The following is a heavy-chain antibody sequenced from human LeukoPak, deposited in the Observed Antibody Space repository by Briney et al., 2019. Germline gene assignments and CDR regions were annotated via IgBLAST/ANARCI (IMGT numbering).Heavy chain of an antibody. CDR3: AKFNRVTTFFYGMDV. CDR1: GFTFSSYG. Sequence: GRSLRLSCAASGFTFSSYGKYWVRQAPGKGLEWVSVIYSGGSTYYADSVKGRFTISRDNSKNTLYLQMNSLRAEDTAIYYCAKFNRVTTFFYGMDVWGQGTTVTVSS. J-gene: IGHJ6*02. V-gene: IGHV3-23*03. D-gene: IGHD4-17*01. CDR2: IYSGGST.